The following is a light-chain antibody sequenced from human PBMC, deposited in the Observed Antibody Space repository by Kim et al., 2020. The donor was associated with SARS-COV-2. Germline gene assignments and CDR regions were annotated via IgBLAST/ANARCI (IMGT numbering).Light chain of an antibody. CDR2: SNN. CDR3: AAWDGSLNGVV. CDR1: SSNIVSNT. J-gene: IGLJ2*01. V-gene: IGLV1-44*01. Sequence: HSVTISCSRSSSNIVSNTVIWYQQLPGTAPNLLTYSNNQRPSGVPDRFSGSRSGTSASLAISGLQSEDEADYYCAAWDGSLNGVVFGGGTKLTVL.